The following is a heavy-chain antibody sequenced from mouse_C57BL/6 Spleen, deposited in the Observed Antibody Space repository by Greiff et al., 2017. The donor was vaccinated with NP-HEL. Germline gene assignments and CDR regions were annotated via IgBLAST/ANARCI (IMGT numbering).Heavy chain of an antibody. V-gene: IGHV1-85*01. CDR1: GYTFTSYD. D-gene: IGHD2-5*01. J-gene: IGHJ4*01. CDR2: IYPRDGST. CDR3: ASNSNPYAMDY. Sequence: QVQLQQSGPELVKPGASVKLSCKASGYTFTSYDINWVKQRPGQGLEWIGRIYPRDGSTKYIEKFKGKATLTVDTSSSTAYMELHIVTSEDSAVYFCASNSNPYAMDYWGQGTSVTVSS.